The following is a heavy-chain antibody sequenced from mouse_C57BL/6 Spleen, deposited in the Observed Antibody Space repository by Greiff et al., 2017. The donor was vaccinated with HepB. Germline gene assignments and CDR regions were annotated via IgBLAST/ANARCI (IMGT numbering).Heavy chain of an antibody. D-gene: IGHD2-5*01. J-gene: IGHJ3*01. CDR1: GYTFTSYW. CDR3: ARHYSNEGFAY. V-gene: IGHV1-52*01. Sequence: VQLQQSGAELVRPGSSVKLSCKASGYTFTSYWMHWVKQRPIQGLEWIGNIDPSDSETHYNQKFKDKATLTVDKSSSTAYMQLSSLTSEDSAVYYCARHYSNEGFAYWGQGTLVTVSA. CDR2: IDPSDSET.